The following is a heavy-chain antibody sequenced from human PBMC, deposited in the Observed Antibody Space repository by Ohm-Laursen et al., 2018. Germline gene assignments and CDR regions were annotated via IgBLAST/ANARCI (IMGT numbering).Heavy chain of an antibody. Sequence: SLRLSCAASGFTFSNYAMSWVRQVPGKGLEWVSAISGSGGSTYYADSVKGRFTISRDNSKNTLYLQMNSLRAEDTAVFYCARAKGVTTGSSDYWGQGTLVTVSS. D-gene: IGHD1-26*01. J-gene: IGHJ4*02. CDR3: ARAKGVTTGSSDY. CDR1: GFTFSNYA. V-gene: IGHV3-23*01. CDR2: ISGSGGST.